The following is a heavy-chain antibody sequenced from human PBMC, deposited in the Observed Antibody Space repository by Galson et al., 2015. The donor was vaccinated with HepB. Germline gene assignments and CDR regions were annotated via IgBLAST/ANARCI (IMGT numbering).Heavy chain of an antibody. D-gene: IGHD4-17*01. CDR3: ARVADADYGDHSHFDY. V-gene: IGHV3-11*06. CDR2: ISSSAIYT. J-gene: IGHJ4*02. Sequence: SLRLSCAASGFTFSDYYMSWIRQAPGKGLEWLSYISSSAIYTNYGDSVMGRFIISRDNAKNSLYLQIHSLRAEDTAVYYCARVADADYGDHSHFDYWGQGTLVTVSS. CDR1: GFTFSDYY.